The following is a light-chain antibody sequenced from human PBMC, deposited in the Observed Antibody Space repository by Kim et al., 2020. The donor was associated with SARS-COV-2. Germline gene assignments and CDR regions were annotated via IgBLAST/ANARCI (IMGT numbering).Light chain of an antibody. V-gene: IGKV1-27*01. Sequence: AAVGDRVTITCRASQGMSNYLAWYQQKPGKVPKLLIYAASTLQAGVPSRFSGSGSVTEFTLTISSLQPEDVATYYCQKYNSAPRTFGQGTKGDIK. CDR1: QGMSNY. J-gene: IGKJ1*01. CDR2: AAS. CDR3: QKYNSAPRT.